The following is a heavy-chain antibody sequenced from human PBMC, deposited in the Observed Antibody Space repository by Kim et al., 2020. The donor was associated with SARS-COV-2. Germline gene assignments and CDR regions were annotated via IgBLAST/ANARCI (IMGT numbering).Heavy chain of an antibody. J-gene: IGHJ5*02. V-gene: IGHV4-34*01. Sequence: RVTISVDTSKNQFSLKLSSVTAADTAVYYCARIRGAVAEPYTSKDNWFDPWGQGTLVTVSS. D-gene: IGHD6-19*01. CDR3: ARIRGAVAEPYTSKDNWFDP.